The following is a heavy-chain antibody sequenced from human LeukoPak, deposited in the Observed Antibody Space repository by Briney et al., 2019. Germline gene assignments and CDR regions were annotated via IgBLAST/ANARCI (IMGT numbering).Heavy chain of an antibody. CDR3: VKGDRIGGRTYYYGMDV. J-gene: IGHJ6*02. V-gene: IGHV3-64D*06. CDR1: GFTFSAYA. CDR2: ISSNGGST. Sequence: PGGSLRLSCSASGFTFSAYAMHWVRQAPGKGLEYVLSISSNGGSTYYADSVKGRFTISRDNSKNTLYLQMSSLRAEDTAVYYCVKGDRIGGRTYYYGMDVWGQGTTVTVSS. D-gene: IGHD1-14*01.